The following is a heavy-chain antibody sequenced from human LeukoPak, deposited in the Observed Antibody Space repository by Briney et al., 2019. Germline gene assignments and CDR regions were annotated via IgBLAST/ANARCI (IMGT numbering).Heavy chain of an antibody. J-gene: IGHJ6*03. CDR2: IYYSGST. CDR3: ARGRGYLGYYYYYMDV. CDR1: GGSISSSSYY. Sequence: PSETLSLTCTVSGGSISSSSYYWGWIRQPPGKGLEWIGSIYYSGSTYYNPSLKSRVTISVDTSKNQFSLKLSSVTAADTAVYYCARGRGYLGYYYYYMDVWGKGTTVTVSS. D-gene: IGHD5-18*01. V-gene: IGHV4-39*07.